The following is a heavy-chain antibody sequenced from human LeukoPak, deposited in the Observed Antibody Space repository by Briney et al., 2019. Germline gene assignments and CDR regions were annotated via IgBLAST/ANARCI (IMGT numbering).Heavy chain of an antibody. CDR3: ARDRRDGYNHNWFDP. J-gene: IGHJ5*02. V-gene: IGHV1-2*04. Sequence: ASVKVSCKASGYTFTGYYMHWVRQAPGQGLEWMEWINPNSGGTNYAQKFQGWVTMTRDTSISTAYMELSRPRSDDTAVYCCARDRRDGYNHNWFDPWGQGTLVTVSS. CDR2: INPNSGGT. CDR1: GYTFTGYY. D-gene: IGHD5-24*01.